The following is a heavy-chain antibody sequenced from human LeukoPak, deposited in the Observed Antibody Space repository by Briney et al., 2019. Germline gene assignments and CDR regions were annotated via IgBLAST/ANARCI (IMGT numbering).Heavy chain of an antibody. Sequence: PGGSLRLSCAASGFTFSSYSMNWVRQAPGKGLEWVSYISSSSSTIYYADSVKGRFTISRDNAKNSLYLQMNSLRDEDTAVYYCARERWVFGVALWDQGYYYGMDVWGQGTTVTVSS. V-gene: IGHV3-48*02. D-gene: IGHD3-3*01. CDR3: ARERWVFGVALWDQGYYYGMDV. CDR2: ISSSSSTI. J-gene: IGHJ6*02. CDR1: GFTFSSYS.